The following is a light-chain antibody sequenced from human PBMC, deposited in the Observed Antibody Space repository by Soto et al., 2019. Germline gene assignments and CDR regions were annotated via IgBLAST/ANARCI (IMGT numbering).Light chain of an antibody. CDR3: QHSYSIPPWT. CDR1: QSISSY. J-gene: IGKJ1*01. V-gene: IGKV1-39*01. CDR2: AAS. Sequence: DIQMTQSPSSLSASVGDRVTITCRASQSISSYLNWYQQKPGKAPKLLIYAASSLQSGVPSRFSGSGSGTDFALTISSLQPEDFATYYCQHSYSIPPWTFGQGTKVEIK.